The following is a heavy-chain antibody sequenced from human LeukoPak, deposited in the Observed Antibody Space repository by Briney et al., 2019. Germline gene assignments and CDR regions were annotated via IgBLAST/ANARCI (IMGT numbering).Heavy chain of an antibody. CDR2: IYSDGDT. Sequence: GGSLRLSCAASGFTVSSNYMSWVRQAPGKGLEWVSVIYSDGDTSYADSVKGRFTISRDISKNTLYLQMNSLRAEDTAVYYCATPSGGYWGQGTLVTVSS. V-gene: IGHV3-66*01. CDR3: ATPSGGY. J-gene: IGHJ4*02. D-gene: IGHD6-25*01. CDR1: GFTVSSNY.